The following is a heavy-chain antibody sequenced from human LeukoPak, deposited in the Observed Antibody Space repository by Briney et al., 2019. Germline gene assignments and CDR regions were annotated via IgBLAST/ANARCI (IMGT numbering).Heavy chain of an antibody. Sequence: SETLSLTCTVSGGSISSYYWSWIRRPAGKGLEWIGRTYTSGSTNYNPSLKSRVTMSVDTSKNQFSLKLSSVTAADTAVYYCARTSSGYRGTAFDIWGQGTMVTVSS. D-gene: IGHD3-22*01. CDR1: GGSISSYY. J-gene: IGHJ3*02. V-gene: IGHV4-4*07. CDR2: TYTSGST. CDR3: ARTSSGYRGTAFDI.